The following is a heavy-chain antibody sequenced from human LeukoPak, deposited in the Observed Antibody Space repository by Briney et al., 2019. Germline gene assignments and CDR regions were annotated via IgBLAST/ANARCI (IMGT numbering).Heavy chain of an antibody. J-gene: IGHJ3*02. D-gene: IGHD6-6*01. CDR1: GGSISSKTYF. Sequence: PSETLSLTCSVSGGSISSKTYFWGWIRQPPGKGLEWIGSIYYSGSTYYNPSLSSRVTISEDTSKNQLSLRLSSVTAADTAVYYCARGGRGTIAARSAFDIWGQGTMVTVSS. CDR3: ARGGRGTIAARSAFDI. CDR2: IYYSGST. V-gene: IGHV4-39*07.